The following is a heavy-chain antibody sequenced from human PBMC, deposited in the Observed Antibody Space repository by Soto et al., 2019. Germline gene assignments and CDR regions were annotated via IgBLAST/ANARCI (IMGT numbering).Heavy chain of an antibody. V-gene: IGHV3-23*01. Sequence: HPGGSLRLSCAASGFTFSTYAMSWVRQAPGKGLEWVSGISASGGSTYYAQNVRGRFTISRDNSKETLYVQMNSLSAGDTAIYYCVKDSAWSGFPYSPFDLWGQGTMVTVSS. J-gene: IGHJ3*01. CDR2: ISASGGST. CDR3: VKDSAWSGFPYSPFDL. D-gene: IGHD3-3*01. CDR1: GFTFSTYA.